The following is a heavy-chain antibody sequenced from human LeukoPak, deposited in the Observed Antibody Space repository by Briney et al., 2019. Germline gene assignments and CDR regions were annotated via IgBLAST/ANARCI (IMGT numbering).Heavy chain of an antibody. V-gene: IGHV3-23*01. D-gene: IGHD2-15*01. CDR2: ICGSDTSS. J-gene: IGHJ4*02. Sequence: GGSLRLSCAGSGFTFGTYAMAWVRQAPGKGLDWVSAICGSDTSSYYADSVKGRFTISRDNFKNTLFLHMNSLRVEDKAVYYCAKSRGGSCYSPLDSWGQGTLVTVSS. CDR1: GFTFGTYA. CDR3: AKSRGGSCYSPLDS.